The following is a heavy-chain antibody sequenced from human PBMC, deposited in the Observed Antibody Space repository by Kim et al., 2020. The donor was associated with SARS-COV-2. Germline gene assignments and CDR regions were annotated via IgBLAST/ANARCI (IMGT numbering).Heavy chain of an antibody. CDR2: ISSSSSYI. Sequence: GGSLRLSCAASGFTFSSYSMNWVRQAPGKGLEWVSSISSSSSYIYYADSVKGRFTISRDNAKNSLYLQMNSLRAEDTAVYYCARDGSGYCSSTSCLFYYYYYMDVWGKGTTVTVSS. CDR3: ARDGSGYCSSTSCLFYYYYYMDV. D-gene: IGHD2-2*01. CDR1: GFTFSSYS. V-gene: IGHV3-21*01. J-gene: IGHJ6*03.